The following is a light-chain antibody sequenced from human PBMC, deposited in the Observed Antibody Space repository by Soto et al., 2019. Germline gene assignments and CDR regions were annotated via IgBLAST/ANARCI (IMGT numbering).Light chain of an antibody. V-gene: IGLV2-14*01. J-gene: IGLJ1*01. Sequence: QSVLTQPASVSGSPGQSITISCTGTSSDVGGYNYVSWYQQHPGKAPKLMIYEVSNRPSGVSNRFSGSKSGNTASLTISGPQAEDEADYYCSSYRSSSNVFGSGTKVTVL. CDR3: SSYRSSSNV. CDR1: SSDVGGYNY. CDR2: EVS.